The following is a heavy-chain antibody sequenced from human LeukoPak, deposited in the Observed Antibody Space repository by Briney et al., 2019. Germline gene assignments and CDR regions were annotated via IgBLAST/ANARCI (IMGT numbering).Heavy chain of an antibody. J-gene: IGHJ4*02. CDR2: ISYSGTT. CDR1: GGSISSYY. Sequence: PSETLSLTCTVSGGSISSYYWSWIRQLPGKGLEWIGCISYSGTTNYNPSLKSRVTISIDTSKNQFSLKLSSVTAAGTAVYYCAIYAGGATTGYFDYWGQGTLVTVSS. V-gene: IGHV4-59*08. CDR3: AIYAGGATTGYFDY. D-gene: IGHD1-26*01.